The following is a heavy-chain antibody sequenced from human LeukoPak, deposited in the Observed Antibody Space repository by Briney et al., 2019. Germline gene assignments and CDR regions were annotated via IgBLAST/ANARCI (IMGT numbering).Heavy chain of an antibody. Sequence: PGGSLTLSSAASGLTFSVSSVHWVRQASGEGLEWVGRIRTKADPFATAYAASVKGRFTISRDDSKNTAYLQMNSLKTEDTAVYYCASTVDGYTYFDYWGQGTPVTVSS. J-gene: IGHJ4*02. CDR2: IRTKADPFAT. D-gene: IGHD5-24*01. CDR3: ASTVDGYTYFDY. CDR1: GLTFSVSS. V-gene: IGHV3-73*01.